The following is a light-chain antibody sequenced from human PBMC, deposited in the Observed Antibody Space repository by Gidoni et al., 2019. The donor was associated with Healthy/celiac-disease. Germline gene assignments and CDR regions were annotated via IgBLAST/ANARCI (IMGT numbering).Light chain of an antibody. J-gene: IGKJ1*01. CDR2: DAS. Sequence: EIVLTQSPATLSLSPGERATLSCRASQSVSSYLAWYQQKPGQAPRLLIYDASNRATGIPARFSGSGSGTDFTLTISSLEPEDFAVYYCQQRSNSPTFXQXTKVEIK. CDR1: QSVSSY. CDR3: QQRSNSPT. V-gene: IGKV3-11*01.